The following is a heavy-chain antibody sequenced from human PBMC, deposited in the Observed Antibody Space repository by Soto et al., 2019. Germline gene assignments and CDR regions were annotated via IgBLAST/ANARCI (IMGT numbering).Heavy chain of an antibody. V-gene: IGHV3-48*03. J-gene: IGHJ3*02. Sequence: GGSLRLSCAASGFTFSSYEMNWVRQAPGKGLEWVSYISSSGSTIYYADSVKGRFTISRDNAKNSLYLQMNSLRAEDTALYYCAKKDGTDAYYGAFDIWGRGTMVTVSS. CDR1: GFTFSSYE. CDR3: AKKDGTDAYYGAFDI. CDR2: ISSSGSTI. D-gene: IGHD3-16*01.